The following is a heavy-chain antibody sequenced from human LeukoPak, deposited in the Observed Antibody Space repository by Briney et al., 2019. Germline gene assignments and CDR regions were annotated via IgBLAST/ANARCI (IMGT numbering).Heavy chain of an antibody. CDR3: ASGRDYDFWSGYYIPFDY. V-gene: IGHV4-59*01. Sequence: SETLSLTCTVSGCSISSYYWSWIRQPPGKGLEWIGYIYYSGSTNYNPSLKSRVTISVDTSKNQFSLKLSSVTAADTAVYYCASGRDYDFWSGYYIPFDYWGQGTLVTVSS. J-gene: IGHJ4*02. CDR1: GCSISSYY. CDR2: IYYSGST. D-gene: IGHD3-3*01.